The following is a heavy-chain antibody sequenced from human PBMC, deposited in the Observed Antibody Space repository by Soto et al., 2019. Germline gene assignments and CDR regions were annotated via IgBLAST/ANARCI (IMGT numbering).Heavy chain of an antibody. J-gene: IGHJ4*02. V-gene: IGHV4-59*08. CDR2: IYYSGST. D-gene: IGHD3-10*01. Sequence: PSETLSLTCTVSGGSISSYYWSWIRQPPGKGLEWIGYIYYSGSTNYNPSLKSRVTISVDTSKNQFSLKLSSVTAADTAVYYCARHYYGSGSGVYFDYWGPGTLVTVSS. CDR3: ARHYYGSGSGVYFDY. CDR1: GGSISSYY.